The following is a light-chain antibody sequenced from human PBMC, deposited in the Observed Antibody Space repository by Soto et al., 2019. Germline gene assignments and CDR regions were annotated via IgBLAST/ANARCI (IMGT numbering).Light chain of an antibody. CDR1: QSISSY. J-gene: IGKJ4*01. CDR2: AAS. V-gene: IGKV1-39*01. Sequence: DIQMTQSPSSLSASVGDRVTITCRASQSISSYLNWYQQKPGKAPKLLIYAASSLQSGVPSRFSGSGSGTDFTLTISSLQPEDFATYYCQQSYSTPRTVGGGTNVEIK. CDR3: QQSYSTPRT.